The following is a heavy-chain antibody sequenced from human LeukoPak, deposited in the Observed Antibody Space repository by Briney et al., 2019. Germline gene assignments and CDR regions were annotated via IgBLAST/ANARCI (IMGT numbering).Heavy chain of an antibody. V-gene: IGHV4-34*01. Sequence: SETLSLTCAVYGGSFSGYYWSWIRQPPGKGLEWIGEINHSGSTNYNPSLKSRVTISVDTSKNQFSLKLSSVTAADTAVYYCARLISGGSRHEGYYDSSGYYSDYWGQGTLVTVSS. J-gene: IGHJ4*02. CDR3: ARLISGGSRHEGYYDSSGYYSDY. CDR1: GGSFSGYY. CDR2: INHSGST. D-gene: IGHD3-22*01.